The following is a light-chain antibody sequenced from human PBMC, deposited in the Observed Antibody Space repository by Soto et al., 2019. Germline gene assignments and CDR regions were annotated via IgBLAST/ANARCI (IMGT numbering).Light chain of an antibody. V-gene: IGKV3-11*01. Sequence: EIVLTQSPATLSLSPGERATLSCRASQSANNYLAWYQQKPGQAPRLLISDASIRATGIPARYSGSGSGTRFPLTISRLKHEDFAVYYCQQYGSSGTFGKGTKVEIK. CDR2: DAS. J-gene: IGKJ1*01. CDR3: QQYGSSGT. CDR1: QSANNY.